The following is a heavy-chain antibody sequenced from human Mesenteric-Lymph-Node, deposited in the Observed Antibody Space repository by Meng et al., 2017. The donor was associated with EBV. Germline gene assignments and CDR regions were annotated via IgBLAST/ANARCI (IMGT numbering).Heavy chain of an antibody. Sequence: QWQVQQCGSGMLQPSVTLSLTFAVYGESFSGYYWSWIRQPPGKGLEWIGEINHSGTTNYNPPLESRVTISVDTSKNQLSLKLTSLTAADTAVYYCARLGNGHWGQGTLVTVSS. CDR1: GESFSGYY. J-gene: IGHJ4*02. CDR2: INHSGTT. CDR3: ARLGNGH. V-gene: IGHV4-34*01.